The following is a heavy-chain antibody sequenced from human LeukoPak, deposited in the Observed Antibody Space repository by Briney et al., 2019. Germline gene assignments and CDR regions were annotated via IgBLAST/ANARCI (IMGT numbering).Heavy chain of an antibody. D-gene: IGHD6-19*01. Sequence: PGGSLRLSCAASGFTFSSYAMSWVRQAPGKGLEGVSGISWNSDSIGYADSVKGRFTISRDNAKNSLYLQMNSLRVEDTALYYCAKTLYRGQWLGPGHYYYAMDVWGQGTTVTVSS. J-gene: IGHJ6*02. CDR1: GFTFSSYA. V-gene: IGHV3-9*01. CDR2: ISWNSDSI. CDR3: AKTLYRGQWLGPGHYYYAMDV.